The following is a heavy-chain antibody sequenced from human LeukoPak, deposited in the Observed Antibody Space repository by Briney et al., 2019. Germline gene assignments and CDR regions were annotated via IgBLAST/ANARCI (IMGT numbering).Heavy chain of an antibody. V-gene: IGHV3-74*01. Sequence: GGSLRLSCAASGFNFNKNWMHWVRQVPGTGLLWVSRINSDGSSTVYAGSVRGRFTVSRDNAKNTLFLQMDNLRVDDTGVYYCARDLGVYYMTVWGKGTTVTVSS. CDR2: INSDGSST. CDR3: ARDLGVYYMTV. J-gene: IGHJ6*03. CDR1: GFNFNKNW. D-gene: IGHD3-16*01.